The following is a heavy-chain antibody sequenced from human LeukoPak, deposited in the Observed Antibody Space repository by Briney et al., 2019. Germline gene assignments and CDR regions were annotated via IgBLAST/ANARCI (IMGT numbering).Heavy chain of an antibody. D-gene: IGHD2-2*01. CDR1: GGSISSSSYC. J-gene: IGHJ4*02. V-gene: IGHV4-39*07. CDR2: IYYSGST. CDR3: ANVAVPAAPTAYYFDY. Sequence: SETLSLTCTVSGGSISSSSYCWGWIRQPPGKGLEWIGSIYYSGSTYYNPSLKSRVTISVDTSKNQFSLKLSSVTAADTAVYYCANVAVPAAPTAYYFDYWGQGTLVTVSS.